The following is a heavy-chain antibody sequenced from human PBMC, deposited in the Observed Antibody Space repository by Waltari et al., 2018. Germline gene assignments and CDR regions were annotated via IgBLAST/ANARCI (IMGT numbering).Heavy chain of an antibody. CDR1: GYSISMGYY. D-gene: IGHD1-1*01. Sequence: QVQLQESGPGLVRPSETLSLTCAVSGYSISMGYYWGWIRQPPGKELEWIGSIDNGGSIYYNPSLKSRVTISVDTSKNQFSLKLSSVTAADTAVYYCARGAPTGTYYYYYMDVWGKGTTVTVSS. CDR2: IDNGGSI. CDR3: ARGAPTGTYYYYYMDV. J-gene: IGHJ6*03. V-gene: IGHV4-38-2*01.